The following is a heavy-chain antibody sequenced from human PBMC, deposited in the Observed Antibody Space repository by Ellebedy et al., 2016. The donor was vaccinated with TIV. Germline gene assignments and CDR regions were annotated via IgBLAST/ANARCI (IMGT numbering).Heavy chain of an antibody. V-gene: IGHV4-59*08. CDR3: ARVGITNDY. CDR2: ISYSGST. CDR1: GGSISPYY. D-gene: IGHD3-22*01. Sequence: MPSETLSLTCTVSGGSISPYYWSWIRQPPGKGLEWIGYISYSGSTNYNPSLKSRVTISVDTSKNQFSLKLSSVTAADTAVYYCARVGITNDYWGQGTLVTVSS. J-gene: IGHJ4*02.